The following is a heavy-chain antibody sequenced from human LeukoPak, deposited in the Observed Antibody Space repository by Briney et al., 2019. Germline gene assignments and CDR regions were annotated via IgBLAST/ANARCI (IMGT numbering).Heavy chain of an antibody. CDR2: IYYSGST. CDR3: AREASRAGTHYFDY. D-gene: IGHD3-10*01. V-gene: IGHV4-59*01. CDR1: GGSISSYY. J-gene: IGHJ4*02. Sequence: ASETLPLTCTVSGGSISSYYWSWSRQPPGKGLEWIGYIYYSGSTNYNPSLKSRFTISVDTSKNQFSLKLRSVTAADTAVYFCAREASRAGTHYFDYWGQGTLFTVSS.